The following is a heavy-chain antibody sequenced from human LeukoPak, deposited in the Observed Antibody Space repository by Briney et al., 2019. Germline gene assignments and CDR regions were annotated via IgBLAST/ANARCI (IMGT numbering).Heavy chain of an antibody. CDR3: TRRWSTAEDGGCFDY. CDR2: INTDNSNT. D-gene: IGHD6-6*01. J-gene: IGHJ4*02. Sequence: ASVKVSCKASGYTFNIYAMRWVRQAPGQRLEWMGWINTDNSNTKYSQKFQGRVTITRDISASTAYLELSSLRSEDTALYYCTRRWSTAEDGGCFDYWGQGTLVTVSS. CDR1: GYTFNIYA. V-gene: IGHV1-3*04.